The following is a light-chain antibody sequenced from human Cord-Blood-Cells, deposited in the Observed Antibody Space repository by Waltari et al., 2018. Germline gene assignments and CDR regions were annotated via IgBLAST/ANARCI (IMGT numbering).Light chain of an antibody. CDR2: KDS. CDR1: ALPKQY. Sequence: SYELTQPPSVSVSPGQPARITCSGDALPKQYSYWYQRKPGQAPVLVIYKDSERPSGIPERFSGSSSGTTFTLTISGVQAEDEADYYCQSADSSGTYVFGTGTKVTVL. V-gene: IGLV3-25*03. CDR3: QSADSSGTYV. J-gene: IGLJ1*01.